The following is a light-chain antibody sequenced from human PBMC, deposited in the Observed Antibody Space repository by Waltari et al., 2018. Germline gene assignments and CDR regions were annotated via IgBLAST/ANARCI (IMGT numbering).Light chain of an antibody. Sequence: QAGLTQPPSVSKGLGQTATLTCTGNNNNVGNQEADCLQQHQGHPPKLLSYRNNNRPSGISEKFSASRSGNTASLTITGLQPEDEADYYCSAWDSNLSAWVFGGGTKLTVL. CDR1: NNNVGNQE. CDR3: SAWDSNLSAWV. V-gene: IGLV10-54*04. CDR2: RNN. J-gene: IGLJ3*02.